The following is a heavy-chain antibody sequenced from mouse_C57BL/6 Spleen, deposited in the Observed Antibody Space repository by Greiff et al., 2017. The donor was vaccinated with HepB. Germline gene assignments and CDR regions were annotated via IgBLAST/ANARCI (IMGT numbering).Heavy chain of an antibody. V-gene: IGHV5-9-1*02. D-gene: IGHD2-14*01. Sequence: EVKLMESGEGLVKPGGSLKLSCAASGFTFSSYAMSWVRQTPEKRLEWVAYISSGGDYIYYADTVKGRFTISRDNARNTLYLQMSSLKSEDTAMYYCTRDDYRGAMDYWGQGTSVTVSS. J-gene: IGHJ4*01. CDR3: TRDDYRGAMDY. CDR1: GFTFSSYA. CDR2: ISSGGDYI.